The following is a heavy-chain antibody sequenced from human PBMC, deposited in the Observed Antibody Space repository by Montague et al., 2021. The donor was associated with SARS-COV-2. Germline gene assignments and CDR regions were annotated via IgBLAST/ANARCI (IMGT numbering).Heavy chain of an antibody. Sequence: CAISGDSVAGVDAGRKWNRQTPSIQLQWHRRSRHRPKRNNDYAVSVKSRITINPDTSKNQISLQLNSVTPEDTVVYYCARTSASSDYWGQGTLVTVSS. V-gene: IGHV6-1*01. J-gene: IGHJ4*02. CDR2: SRHRPKRNN. CDR3: ARTSASSDY. D-gene: IGHD1-26*01. CDR1: GDSVAGVDAG.